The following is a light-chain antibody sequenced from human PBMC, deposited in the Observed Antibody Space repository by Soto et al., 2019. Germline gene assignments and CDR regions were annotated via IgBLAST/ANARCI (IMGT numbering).Light chain of an antibody. CDR2: GTS. Sequence: EILMTQSPGTLSVSPGERATLSCRASQSVSTNLAWYQQKPGQAPRLLIHGTSTRATGIPARFSGSGSGTEFTLTISSLQSEDFAVYYCQQYNNWPRTFGQGTKVDIK. V-gene: IGKV3-15*01. J-gene: IGKJ1*01. CDR1: QSVSTN. CDR3: QQYNNWPRT.